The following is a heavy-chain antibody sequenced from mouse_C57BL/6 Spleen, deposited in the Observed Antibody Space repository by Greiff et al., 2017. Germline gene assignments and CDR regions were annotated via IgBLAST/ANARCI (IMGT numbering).Heavy chain of an antibody. Sequence: EVKLVESGGGLVKPGGSLKLSCAASGFTFSSYAMSWVRQTPEKRLEWVATISDGGSYTYYPDNVKGRFTISRDNAKNNLYLQMSHLKSEDTAMYYCARDRRAGSILYWYFDVWGTGTTVTVSS. CDR3: ARDRRAGSILYWYFDV. D-gene: IGHD1-1*01. V-gene: IGHV5-4*01. J-gene: IGHJ1*03. CDR1: GFTFSSYA. CDR2: ISDGGSYT.